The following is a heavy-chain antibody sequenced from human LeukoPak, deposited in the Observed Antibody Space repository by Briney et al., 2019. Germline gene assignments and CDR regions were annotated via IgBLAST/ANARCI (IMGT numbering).Heavy chain of an antibody. CDR3: ARGSDSSGYGIDY. CDR1: GGSISSSSYY. CDR2: IYYSGST. D-gene: IGHD3-22*01. J-gene: IGHJ4*02. V-gene: IGHV4-39*07. Sequence: PSETLSLTCTVSGGSISSSSYYWGWIRQPPGKGLEWIGSIYYSGSTYYNPSLKSRVTISVDTSKNQFSLKLSSVTAADTAVYYCARGSDSSGYGIDYWGQGTLVTVSS.